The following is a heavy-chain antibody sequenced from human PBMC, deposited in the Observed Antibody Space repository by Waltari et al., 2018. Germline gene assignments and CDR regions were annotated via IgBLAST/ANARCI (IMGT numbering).Heavy chain of an antibody. CDR1: DSSIFTDYF. J-gene: IGHJ4*02. D-gene: IGHD4-4*01. CDR2: IYPTGTV. V-gene: IGHV4-38-2*02. Sequence: QVQLQESGPGLVKPSETLLLTCSISDSSIFTDYFWGWIRQPPGKGLEWIGSIYPTGTVYYNPSVRSRVAISVDTSRNQFSLRLTSVTAADTAVYYCARVTTVRLFDYWGQGMLVTVSS. CDR3: ARVTTVRLFDY.